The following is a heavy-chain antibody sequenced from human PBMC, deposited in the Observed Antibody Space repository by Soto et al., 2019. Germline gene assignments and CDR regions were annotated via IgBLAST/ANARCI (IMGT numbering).Heavy chain of an antibody. J-gene: IGHJ4*02. CDR2: ISGSGGST. CDR1: GFTFSSYA. D-gene: IGHD3-9*01. V-gene: IGHV3-23*01. CDR3: AKDAILTDQYYFDY. Sequence: PGESLKISCAASGFTFSSYAMSWVRQAPGKGLEWVSAISGSGGSTYYADSVKGRFTISRDNSKNTLYLQMNSLRAEDTAVYYCAKDAILTDQYYFDYWGQGTLVTVSS.